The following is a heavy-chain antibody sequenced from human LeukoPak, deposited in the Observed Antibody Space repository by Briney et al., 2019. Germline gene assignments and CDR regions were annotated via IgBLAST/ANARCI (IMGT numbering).Heavy chain of an antibody. V-gene: IGHV3-7*01. Sequence: GGSLPLACAAAGFCSSSYWMNWVRQAPGKGGEWVANINPEGSEKYYVGSVRSRFTISRDNAKNSLYLLRTSLRAEDTAAYYGLRGHYGDYRSQGTLVTVSS. CDR1: GFCSSSYW. CDR3: LRGHYGDY. CDR2: INPEGSEK. J-gene: IGHJ4*02.